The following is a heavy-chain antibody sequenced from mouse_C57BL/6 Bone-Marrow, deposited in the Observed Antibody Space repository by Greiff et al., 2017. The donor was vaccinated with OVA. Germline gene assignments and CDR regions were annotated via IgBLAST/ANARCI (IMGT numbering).Heavy chain of an antibody. CDR2: IHPNSGST. Sequence: VQLQQPGAELVKPGASVKLSCKASGYTFTSYWMHWVKQRPGQGLEWIGMIHPNSGSTNYNEKFKSKATLTVDKSSSTAYMQLSSLTSEDSAVYYCARRGIYDGYWLDYWDQGTTLTVSS. D-gene: IGHD2-3*01. CDR3: ARRGIYDGYWLDY. CDR1: GYTFTSYW. V-gene: IGHV1-64*01. J-gene: IGHJ2*01.